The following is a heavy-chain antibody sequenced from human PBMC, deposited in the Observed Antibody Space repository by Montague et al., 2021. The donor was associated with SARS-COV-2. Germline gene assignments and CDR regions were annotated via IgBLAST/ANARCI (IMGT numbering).Heavy chain of an antibody. J-gene: IGHJ4*02. CDR3: ARLTAGYCSGGSCYWGPGFAY. CDR1: GGSISSGGYY. V-gene: IGHV4-31*03. CDR2: IHYSGST. Sequence: TLSLTCTVSGGSISSGGYYWSWIRQHPGKGLEWIGYIHYSGSTYYNPSLKSRVTISVDTSKNQFSLKLSSVTAADTAVYYCARLTAGYCSGGSCYWGPGFAYWGQGTLVTVSS. D-gene: IGHD2-15*01.